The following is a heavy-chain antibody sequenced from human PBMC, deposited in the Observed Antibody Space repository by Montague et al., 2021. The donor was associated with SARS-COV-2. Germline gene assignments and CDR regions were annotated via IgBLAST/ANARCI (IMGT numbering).Heavy chain of an antibody. V-gene: IGHV2-70*01. CDR2: XDWDDDK. Sequence: PALVKPTQTLTLTCTFSGFSLSTSGMCVSWIRQPPGKALEWLALXDWDDDKYYSTSLKTRLTISKYTSKNQVVLTMTNMDPVDTATYYCARIRYDILTGYYYGMDVWGQGTTVTVSS. CDR1: GFSLSTSGMC. D-gene: IGHD3-9*01. J-gene: IGHJ6*02. CDR3: ARIRYDILTGYYYGMDV.